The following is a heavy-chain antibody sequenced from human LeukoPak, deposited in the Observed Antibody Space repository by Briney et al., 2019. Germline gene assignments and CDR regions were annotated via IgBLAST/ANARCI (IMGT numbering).Heavy chain of an antibody. V-gene: IGHV4-4*07. Sequence: SETLSLTCTVSGASIGSFYWVWIRHPAGKGLEWIGRLYNGGDTNYSPSLRSRVTMPVDTSKNQFSLKLKSVTAADTAVYYCARGVEASGVGFYAFDIWGQGTMVTVSS. J-gene: IGHJ3*02. D-gene: IGHD6-13*01. CDR3: ARGVEASGVGFYAFDI. CDR2: LYNGGDT. CDR1: GASIGSFY.